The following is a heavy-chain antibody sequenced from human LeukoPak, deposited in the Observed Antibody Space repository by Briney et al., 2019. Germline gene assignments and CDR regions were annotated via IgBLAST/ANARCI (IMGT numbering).Heavy chain of an antibody. D-gene: IGHD2-2*02. CDR1: GGSISSGSYY. J-gene: IGHJ6*03. CDR3: ARSLLGGYCSSTSCYTSYYYYMDV. Sequence: SETLSLTCTVSGGSISSGSYYWSWIRQPAGKGLEWIGRIYTSGSTNYNPPLKSRVTISVDTSKNQFSLKLSSVTAADTAVYYCARSLLGGYCSSTSCYTSYYYYMDVWGKGTTVSVCS. V-gene: IGHV4-61*02. CDR2: IYTSGST.